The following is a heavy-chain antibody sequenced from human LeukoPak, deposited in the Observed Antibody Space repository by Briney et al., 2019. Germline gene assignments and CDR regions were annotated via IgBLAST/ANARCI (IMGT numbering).Heavy chain of an antibody. D-gene: IGHD4-11*01. J-gene: IGHJ4*02. CDR1: GCSISSYY. V-gene: IGHV4-4*07. CDR2: VYTSVST. Sequence: KPSETLSLTCTVSGCSISSYYWSWIRQPAGKGLEWIGRVYTSVSTNYNPSLKSRVTMSVDTSKNQLSLKLSSVTAADTAVHYCARLQGDYSFDYWGQGTLVTVSS. CDR3: ARLQGDYSFDY.